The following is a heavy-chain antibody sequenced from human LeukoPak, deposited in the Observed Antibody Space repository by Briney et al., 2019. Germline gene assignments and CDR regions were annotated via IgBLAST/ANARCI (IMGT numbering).Heavy chain of an antibody. V-gene: IGHV3-48*03. CDR1: GFTFSSYE. D-gene: IGHD3-10*01. CDR3: ARDRARALYY. Sequence: PGGALRLSCAASGFTFSSYEMNWVRQAPGKGLEWVSYISSSGSTIYYADSVKGRFTISRDNAKNSLYLQMNSLRAEDTAVYYCARDRARALYYWGQGTLVTVSS. J-gene: IGHJ4*02. CDR2: ISSSGSTI.